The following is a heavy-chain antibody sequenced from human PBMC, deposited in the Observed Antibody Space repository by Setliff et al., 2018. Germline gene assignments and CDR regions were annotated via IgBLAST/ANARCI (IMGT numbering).Heavy chain of an antibody. V-gene: IGHV4-59*11. CDR3: ARALLWFGEGMDV. D-gene: IGHD3-10*01. Sequence: PSETLSLTCTVSGGSISHHYWSWIRQPPGKGLEWVGYMYNSGNTNYNPSLGRRVAISVDKSKNQFSLKLSSVTAADTAVYYCARALLWFGEGMDVWGKGTTVTVSS. CDR1: GGSISHHY. CDR2: MYNSGNT. J-gene: IGHJ6*03.